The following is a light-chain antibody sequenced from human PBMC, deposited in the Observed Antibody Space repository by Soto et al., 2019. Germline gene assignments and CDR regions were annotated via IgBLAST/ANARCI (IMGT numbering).Light chain of an antibody. CDR1: QGISSY. CDR3: QQYYSYPLT. V-gene: IGKV1-8*01. CDR2: AAS. J-gene: IGKJ4*01. Sequence: AIRMTQSPSSFSASTGDRVTITCRASQGISSYLAWYQQKPGKAPKLLIYAASTLQSGVPSRFSGSGSGTDFTLTISCLQSQDFVTYYCQQYYSYPLTFGAGTKVDI.